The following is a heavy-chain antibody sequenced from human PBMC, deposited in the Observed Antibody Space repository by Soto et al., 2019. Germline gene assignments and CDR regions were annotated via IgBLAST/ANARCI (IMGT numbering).Heavy chain of an antibody. V-gene: IGHV4-4*07. J-gene: IGHJ6*02. CDR1: GGSISSYY. Sequence: SETLSLTCTVSGGSISSYYWSWIRQPAGKGLEWIGRIYTSGSTNYNPSLKSRVTMSVDTSKNQFSLKLSSVAAADTAVYYCARESLRAYGDYSTYYYYGMDLWGQGTTVTVSS. D-gene: IGHD4-17*01. CDR2: IYTSGST. CDR3: ARESLRAYGDYSTYYYYGMDL.